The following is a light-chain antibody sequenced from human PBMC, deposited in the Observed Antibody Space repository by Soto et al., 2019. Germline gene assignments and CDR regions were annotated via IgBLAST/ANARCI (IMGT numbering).Light chain of an antibody. J-gene: IGKJ4*01. CDR3: QQYYSTPLT. V-gene: IGKV3-15*01. Sequence: VMTQAPATLSESPGERATLSCRASQTINNNVAWYQLKDGQVPRLVIYGASTRATDIPARFSGSGSGTDFTLTISSLQAEDVAVYYCQQYYSTPLTFGGGTKVDI. CDR1: QTINNN. CDR2: GAS.